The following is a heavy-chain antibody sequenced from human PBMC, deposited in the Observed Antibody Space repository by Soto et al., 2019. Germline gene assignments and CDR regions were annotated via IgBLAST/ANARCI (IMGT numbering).Heavy chain of an antibody. Sequence: SETLSLTCTVSGGSISRGGYYWCWVRQHPGGGLEWIGYIYYSGSTYYNPSLKSRVTISVDTSKNQFSLKLSSVTAADTAVYYCARRVWRGYSYGTGYFDYWGQGTLVTVSS. V-gene: IGHV4-31*03. D-gene: IGHD5-18*01. J-gene: IGHJ4*02. CDR2: IYYSGST. CDR1: GGSISRGGYY. CDR3: ARRVWRGYSYGTGYFDY.